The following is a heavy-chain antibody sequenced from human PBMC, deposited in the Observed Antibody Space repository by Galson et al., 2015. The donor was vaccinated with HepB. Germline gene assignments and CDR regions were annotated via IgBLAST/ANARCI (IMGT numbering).Heavy chain of an antibody. CDR3: ARHPGRGYVGYACDL. CDR1: HGSINNYY. D-gene: IGHD5-12*01. V-gene: IGHV4-59*08. Sequence: ETLSLTCSVSHGSINNYYWSWIRQSPGNRPEWIGYIRYTGDTTYNPSLGYRVGMSVDTSINQVSLWLTSVTAADTAVYYCARHPGRGYVGYACDLWGQGTLVTVSA. CDR2: IRYTGDT. J-gene: IGHJ4*02.